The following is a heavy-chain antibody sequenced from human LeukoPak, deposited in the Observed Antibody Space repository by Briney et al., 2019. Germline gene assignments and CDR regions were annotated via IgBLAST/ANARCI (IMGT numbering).Heavy chain of an antibody. V-gene: IGHV3-7*01. CDR2: IKQDGSEK. CDR1: GFTFSNYW. CDR3: ATGGARYYHSDY. Sequence: GGSLRLSCAASGFTFSNYWMSWVRQAPGKGLEWVANIKQDGSEKYYVDSVKGRFTISRDNAKNSLYLQMNSLRAEDTAVYYCATGGARYYHSDYWGQGTLVTVSS. J-gene: IGHJ4*02. D-gene: IGHD3-22*01.